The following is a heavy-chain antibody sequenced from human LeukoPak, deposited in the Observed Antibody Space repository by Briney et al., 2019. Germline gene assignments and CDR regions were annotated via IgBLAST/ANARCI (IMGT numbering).Heavy chain of an antibody. CDR1: GFTFNNYT. CDR2: ISRNGIYI. CDR3: ARDGLSATVANWFDP. D-gene: IGHD2-15*01. V-gene: IGHV3-21*01. J-gene: IGHJ5*02. Sequence: PGGSLRLSCAASGFTFNNYTMNWVRQAPGKGLEWVSSISRNGIYIKYVDSVKGRFTVSRDNAKNSLYLQMNSLRAEDTAVYYCARDGLSATVANWFDPWGQGTLVTVSS.